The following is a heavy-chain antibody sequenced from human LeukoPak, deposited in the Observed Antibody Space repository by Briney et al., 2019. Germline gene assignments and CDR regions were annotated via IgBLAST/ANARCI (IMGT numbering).Heavy chain of an antibody. D-gene: IGHD2-21*02. Sequence: GGSLRLSCAASGFTFRSYAMSWIRQAPGKGLEWVSGISGSATSTYYADSVKGRFTISRDNAKNTLYLQMDRLRAEDTAVYYCARELGGDRDYWGQGTLVIVSS. CDR3: ARELGGDRDY. CDR1: GFTFRSYA. V-gene: IGHV3-23*01. J-gene: IGHJ4*02. CDR2: ISGSATST.